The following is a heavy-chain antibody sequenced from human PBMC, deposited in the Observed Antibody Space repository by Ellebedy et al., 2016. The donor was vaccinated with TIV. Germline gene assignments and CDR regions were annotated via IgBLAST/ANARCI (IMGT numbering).Heavy chain of an antibody. CDR3: ASNWNYDSGWFDP. V-gene: IGHV1-2*02. CDR1: GYTFTGYY. J-gene: IGHJ5*02. D-gene: IGHD1-7*01. Sequence: ASVKVSXXASGYTFTGYYMHWVRQAPGQGLEWMGWINPNSGGTNYAQKFQGRVTMTRDTSISTAYMELSRLRSDDTAVYYCASNWNYDSGWFDPWGQGTLVTVSS. CDR2: INPNSGGT.